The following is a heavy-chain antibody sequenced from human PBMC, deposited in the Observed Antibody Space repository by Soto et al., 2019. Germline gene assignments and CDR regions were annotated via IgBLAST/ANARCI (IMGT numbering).Heavy chain of an antibody. CDR1: GGSFSGYY. CDR2: INHSGST. Sequence: LSLTCAVYGGSFSGYYWSWIRQPPGKGLEWIGEINHSGSTNYNPSLKSRVTISVDTSKNQFSLKLSSVTAADTAVYYCARGRGGEQLVDYYYYGMDVWGQGTTVTVSS. V-gene: IGHV4-34*01. D-gene: IGHD6-6*01. CDR3: ARGRGGEQLVDYYYYGMDV. J-gene: IGHJ6*02.